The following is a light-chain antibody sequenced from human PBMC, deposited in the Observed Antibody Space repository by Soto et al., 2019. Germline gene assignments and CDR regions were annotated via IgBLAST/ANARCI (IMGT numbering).Light chain of an antibody. Sequence: QSVLTQPASVSGSPGQSITISCTGTSNDVGGYKYVSWHQQHPGKAPKLMIYEVSNRPSGVSTRFSASRSGNTASPTISGLQAEDEADYYCSAYTSIKEVFGGGTQLTVL. CDR3: SAYTSIKEV. CDR1: SNDVGGYKY. V-gene: IGLV2-14*01. CDR2: EVS. J-gene: IGLJ2*01.